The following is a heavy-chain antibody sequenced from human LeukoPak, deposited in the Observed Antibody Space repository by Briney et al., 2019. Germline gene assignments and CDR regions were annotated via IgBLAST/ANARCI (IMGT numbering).Heavy chain of an antibody. CDR3: ARGGSSWYRRLYLDY. CDR2: IYHSGST. V-gene: IGHV4-4*02. D-gene: IGHD6-13*01. J-gene: IGHJ4*02. CDR1: GGSISSSNW. Sequence: SETLSLTCAVSGGSISSSNWWSWVRQPPGKGLEWIEEIYHSGSTNYNPSLKSRVTISVDKSKNQFSLKLSSVTAADTAVYYCARGGSSWYRRLYLDYWGQGTLVTVSS.